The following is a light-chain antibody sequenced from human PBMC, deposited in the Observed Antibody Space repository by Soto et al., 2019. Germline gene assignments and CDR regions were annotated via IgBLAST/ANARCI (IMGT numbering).Light chain of an antibody. CDR2: WAS. Sequence: DIVMTQSPDSLAVSLGERATINCKSSQSVLYSSNNKNYLAWFQQKPGQPPKLVIYWASTRESGVPDRFSGSGSGTDFTLTISSLQAEDVAVYYCQQYYSLPYTFGQGTKLEIK. CDR1: QSVLYSSNNKNY. CDR3: QQYYSLPYT. V-gene: IGKV4-1*01. J-gene: IGKJ2*01.